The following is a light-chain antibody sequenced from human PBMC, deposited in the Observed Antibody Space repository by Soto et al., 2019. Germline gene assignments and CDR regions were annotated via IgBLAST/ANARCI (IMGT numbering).Light chain of an antibody. Sequence: AIRMTQSPSSLSASTGDRVTITCRASQAINNYLVWFQQKPGKAPKVLIYAASMLQSGFPSRFAGSGSGRDFTLTIHTLQPEDSATYYCLQVANFPRTFGQGTKVDIK. CDR3: LQVANFPRT. V-gene: IGKV1-8*01. J-gene: IGKJ1*01. CDR2: AAS. CDR1: QAINNY.